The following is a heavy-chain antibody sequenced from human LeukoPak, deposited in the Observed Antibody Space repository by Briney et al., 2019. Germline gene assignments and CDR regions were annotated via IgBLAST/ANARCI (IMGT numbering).Heavy chain of an antibody. CDR1: GFTFSNYW. Sequence: GGSLRLSCAASGFTFSNYWMSWVRQAPGKGLEWVGNINQDGRAKYYVDSVKGRFTISRDNAKNSVYLQMNSLRDEDTAVYYCASSHDSSGNDWGQGTLATVSS. CDR2: INQDGRAK. V-gene: IGHV3-7*01. D-gene: IGHD3-22*01. CDR3: ASSHDSSGND. J-gene: IGHJ4*02.